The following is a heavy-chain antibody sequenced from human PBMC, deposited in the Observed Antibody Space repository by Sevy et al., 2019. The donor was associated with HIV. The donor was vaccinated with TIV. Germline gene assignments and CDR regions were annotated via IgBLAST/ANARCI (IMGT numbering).Heavy chain of an antibody. Sequence: GGSLRLSCAASGFTFSTYSMNWVRQAPGKGLEWVSSISSSSTYIYYADSVKGRFTISRNNAKNSLFLQMNSLRAEDTAVYFCARIDYGDSEINREYYMGVWGKGTTVTVSS. J-gene: IGHJ6*03. V-gene: IGHV3-21*01. CDR3: ARIDYGDSEINREYYMGV. CDR1: GFTFSTYS. D-gene: IGHD4-17*01. CDR2: ISSSSTYI.